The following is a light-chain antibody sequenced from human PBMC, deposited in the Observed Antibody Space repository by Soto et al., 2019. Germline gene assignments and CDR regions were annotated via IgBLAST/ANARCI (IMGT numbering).Light chain of an antibody. CDR1: QSVSSY. CDR2: AAS. J-gene: IGKJ4*01. Sequence: EIVLTQSPATLSLSPGEGATLSCRASQSVSSYLAWYQQKPGQAPRLLIYAASNRATGIPARFSGSGSGTDFTLTISSLESEDFAVYYCQQHSNWPLTFGGGTKVEIK. V-gene: IGKV3-11*01. CDR3: QQHSNWPLT.